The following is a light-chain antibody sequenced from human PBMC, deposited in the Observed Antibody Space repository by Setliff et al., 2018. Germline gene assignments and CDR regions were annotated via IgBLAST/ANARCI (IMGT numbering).Light chain of an antibody. CDR1: SSDIGGYKY. J-gene: IGLJ1*01. Sequence: SALPQPPSASGSPGQSVTISCTGTSSDIGGYKYVSWYQQHPGKAPKLMIYEVNKRPSGVPDRFSGSKSGNTASLTVSGLQAEDEADYYCSSNIGSNNFDVFGTGTKGTVL. CDR2: EVN. CDR3: SSNIGSNNFDV. V-gene: IGLV2-8*01.